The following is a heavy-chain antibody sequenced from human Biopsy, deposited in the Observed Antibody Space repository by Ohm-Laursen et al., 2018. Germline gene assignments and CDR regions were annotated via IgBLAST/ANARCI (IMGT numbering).Heavy chain of an antibody. CDR1: GGSISSFY. CDR2: ISDSGST. CDR3: ARRGSGGRSFDH. Sequence: SDTLSLTCAVSGGSISSFYWTWIRQPPGKGPEWIGDISDSGSTNYKPSLKSRVIISVDTSKNQFSLNLSSVTAADTVVYYCARRGSGGRSFDHWGQGTLVTVSS. V-gene: IGHV4-59*08. J-gene: IGHJ4*02. D-gene: IGHD2-15*01.